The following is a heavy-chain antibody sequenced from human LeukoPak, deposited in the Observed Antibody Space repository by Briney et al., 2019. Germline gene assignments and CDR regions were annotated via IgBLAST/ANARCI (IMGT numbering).Heavy chain of an antibody. CDR2: ILPTNTDT. D-gene: IGHD5-18*01. Sequence: GESLKISCKGSGYSFTSYWIGWVRQMPGKGLEWVGIILPTNTDTRYGPPFQGQVTISADKSITTAYLQWTSLKASDTAMYYCVRGDGGYNYAYWGQGTLVTVSS. V-gene: IGHV5-51*01. CDR3: VRGDGGYNYAY. J-gene: IGHJ4*02. CDR1: GYSFTSYW.